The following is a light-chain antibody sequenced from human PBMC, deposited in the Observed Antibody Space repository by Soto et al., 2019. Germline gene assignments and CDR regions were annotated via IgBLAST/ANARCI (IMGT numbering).Light chain of an antibody. CDR3: SSYTTSSTVV. CDR1: SSDVGTYNY. CDR2: DVS. Sequence: QSALTQPASVSGSPGQSITISCTGTSSDVGTYNYVSWYQQHPGKAPKLMIFDVSSRPSGVSNRFSGSKSGNTASLTISGLHAEDEAHYYRSSYTTSSTVVFGGGTKLTVL. J-gene: IGLJ2*01. V-gene: IGLV2-14*03.